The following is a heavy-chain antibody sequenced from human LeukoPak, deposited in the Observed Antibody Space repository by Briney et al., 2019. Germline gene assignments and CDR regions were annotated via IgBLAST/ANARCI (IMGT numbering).Heavy chain of an antibody. Sequence: SETLSLTCTVAGGSISSYYWNWIRQPPGKGLEWIGYIYYRGITNYNPSLESRVTISVDTSKNQFSLKLSSVTAADTAVYYCASADIVATMGAFDIWGQGTMVTVSS. CDR3: ASADIVATMGAFDI. D-gene: IGHD5-12*01. V-gene: IGHV4-59*01. CDR2: IYYRGIT. CDR1: GGSISSYY. J-gene: IGHJ3*02.